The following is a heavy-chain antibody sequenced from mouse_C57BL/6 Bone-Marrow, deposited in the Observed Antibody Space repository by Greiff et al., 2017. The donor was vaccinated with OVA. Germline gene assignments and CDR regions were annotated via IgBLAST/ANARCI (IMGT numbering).Heavy chain of an antibody. CDR1: GYTFTSYW. J-gene: IGHJ4*01. V-gene: IGHV1-55*01. CDR2: IYPGSGST. Sequence: QVQLQQPGAELVKPRASVKMSCKASGYTFTSYWITWVKQRPGQGLEWIGDIYPGSGSTNYNEKFKSKATLTVDTSSSTAYMQLSSLTSEDSAVYYCARFYYSNEAMDYWGQGTSVTVSS. CDR3: ARFYYSNEAMDY. D-gene: IGHD2-5*01.